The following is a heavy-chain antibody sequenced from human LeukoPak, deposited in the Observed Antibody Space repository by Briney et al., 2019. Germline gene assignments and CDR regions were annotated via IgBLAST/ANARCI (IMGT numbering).Heavy chain of an antibody. CDR2: INQAGSEK. CDR3: ARDRWNDVGHYLDY. J-gene: IGHJ4*02. V-gene: IGHV3-7*01. Sequence: GGSLRLSCAASGFTFSSYWMSWVRQAPGKGLEWVANINQAGSEKYYVDSVKGRFTISRDNAKNSLYLQMNSLRAEDTAVYYCARDRWNDVGHYLDYWGQGTLVTVSS. CDR1: GFTFSSYW. D-gene: IGHD1-1*01.